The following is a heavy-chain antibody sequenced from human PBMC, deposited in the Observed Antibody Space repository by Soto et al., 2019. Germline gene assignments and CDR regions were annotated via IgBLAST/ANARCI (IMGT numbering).Heavy chain of an antibody. CDR2: INPSGDSR. J-gene: IGHJ4*02. Sequence: ASVKVSCKASGFSFSDYFMHWVRQAPGQGLEWMGIINPSGDSRNYAQKFQGRVTITRDTSTSTVYMDLSSLRYEDTAVYNCAKARDYGDNYFDFWGQGTLVTVSS. CDR3: AKARDYGDNYFDF. V-gene: IGHV1-46*01. CDR1: GFSFSDYF. D-gene: IGHD4-17*01.